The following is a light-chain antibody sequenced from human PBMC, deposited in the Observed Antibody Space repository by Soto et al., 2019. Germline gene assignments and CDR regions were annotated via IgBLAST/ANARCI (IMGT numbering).Light chain of an antibody. J-gene: IGLJ2*01. CDR1: TGNIASNY. CDR3: QSYDGTSVV. V-gene: IGLV6-57*04. CDR2: EDS. Sequence: NFMLSQPHSVSGSPGKTVSISCTRRTGNIASNYVQWYQQRPGSAPTSVIYEDSQRPSGVPDRFSGSIDSSSNSASLTISGLETEDEADYYCQSYDGTSVVFGGGTKLTVL.